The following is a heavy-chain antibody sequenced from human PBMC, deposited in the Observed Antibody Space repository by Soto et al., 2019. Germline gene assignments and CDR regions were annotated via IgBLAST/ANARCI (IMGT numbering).Heavy chain of an antibody. V-gene: IGHV4-31*03. CDR3: ASVIAAAGTYYFDY. CDR1: GGSISSGGYY. D-gene: IGHD6-13*01. J-gene: IGHJ4*02. CDR2: IYYSGST. Sequence: ASETLSLTCTVSGGSISSGGYYWSWIRQHPGKGLEWIGYIYYSGSTYYNPSLKSRVTISVDTSKNQFSLKLSSVTAADTAVYYCASVIAAAGTYYFDYWGQGTLVTVSS.